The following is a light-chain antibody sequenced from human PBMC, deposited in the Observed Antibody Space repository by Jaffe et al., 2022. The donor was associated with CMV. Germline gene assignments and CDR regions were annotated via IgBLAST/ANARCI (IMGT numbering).Light chain of an antibody. CDR2: EVS. J-gene: IGLJ3*02. Sequence: QSALTQPASVSGSPGQSITISCTGTSSDVGTYNLVSWYQQHPGKAPKLMIYEVSKRPSGVSNRFSASKSGNTASLTVSGLQAEDEADYYCCSYAGDSTWVFGRGTKLTVL. V-gene: IGLV2-23*02. CDR3: CSYAGDSTWV. CDR1: SSDVGTYNL.